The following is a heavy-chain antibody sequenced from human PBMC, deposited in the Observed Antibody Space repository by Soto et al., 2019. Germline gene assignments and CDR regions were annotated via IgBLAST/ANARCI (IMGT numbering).Heavy chain of an antibody. Sequence: GGSLRLSCAASGFTFSSYEMNWVRQAPGKGLEWVSYISSSGSTIYYADSVKGRFTISRDNAKNSLYLQMNSLRAEDTAVYYCARGGIVATIAHPDFDYWGQGTLVTVSS. J-gene: IGHJ4*02. V-gene: IGHV3-48*03. D-gene: IGHD5-12*01. CDR1: GFTFSSYE. CDR2: ISSSGSTI. CDR3: ARGGIVATIAHPDFDY.